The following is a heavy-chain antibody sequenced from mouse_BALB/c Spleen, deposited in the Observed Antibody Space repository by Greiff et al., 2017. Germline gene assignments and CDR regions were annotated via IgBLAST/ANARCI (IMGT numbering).Heavy chain of an antibody. CDR2: IYPGSGNT. D-gene: IGHD1-2*01. V-gene: IGHV1-77*01. CDR3: ARFPFITTATGFDY. Sequence: VQLQQSGAELARPGASVKLSCKASGYTFTDYYINWVKQRTGQGLEWIGEIYPGSGNTYYNEKFKGKATLTADKSSSTAYMQLSSLTSEDSAVYFCARFPFITTATGFDYWGQGTTLTVSS. J-gene: IGHJ2*01. CDR1: GYTFTDYY.